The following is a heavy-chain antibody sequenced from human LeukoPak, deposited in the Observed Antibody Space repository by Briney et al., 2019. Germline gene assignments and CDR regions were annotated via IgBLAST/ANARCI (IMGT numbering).Heavy chain of an antibody. CDR1: GFTFSDYT. J-gene: IGHJ4*02. CDR3: AKGHGSGTYWVFND. CDR2: ISSTNTYI. V-gene: IGHV3-21*04. Sequence: GGSLRLSCAASGFTFSDYTMNWVRQAPGKGLEWISAISSTNTYINYANSVKGRFTISRDNSKNTLYLQMNSLRAEDTAVYYCAKGHGSGTYWVFNDWGQGTLVTVSS. D-gene: IGHD3-10*01.